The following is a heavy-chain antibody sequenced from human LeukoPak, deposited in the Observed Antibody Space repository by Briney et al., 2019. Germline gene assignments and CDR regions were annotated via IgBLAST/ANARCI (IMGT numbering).Heavy chain of an antibody. J-gene: IGHJ5*02. CDR3: ARQQREYRSSYSWFDP. V-gene: IGHV4-39*01. CDR1: GGSISSSSYY. CDR2: IHYSGST. D-gene: IGHD6-6*01. Sequence: SETLSLTCTVSGGSISSSSYYWGWIRQPPGKGLEWIGSIHYSGSTYYNPSVKSRVSLGVDTANNQFSLKLLDLGGPSPALFYCARQQREYRSSYSWFDPWGQGTLVTVSS.